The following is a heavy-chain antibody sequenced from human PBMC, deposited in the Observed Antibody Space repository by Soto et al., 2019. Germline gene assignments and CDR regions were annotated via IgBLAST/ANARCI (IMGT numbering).Heavy chain of an antibody. CDR2: ISSSSTYI. CDR1: GFTLSSYS. Sequence: PGGSLRLSCAASGFTLSSYSMNWVRQAPGKGLEWVSSISSSSTYIYYAASVKGRFTISRDDSKSIAYLQMNSLKIEDTAVYYCTRGPASWFDLWGEGTLVTVSS. CDR3: TRGPASWFDL. V-gene: IGHV3-21*03. J-gene: IGHJ5*02.